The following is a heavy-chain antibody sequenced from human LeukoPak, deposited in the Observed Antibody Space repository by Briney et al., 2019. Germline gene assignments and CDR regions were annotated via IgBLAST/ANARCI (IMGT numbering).Heavy chain of an antibody. D-gene: IGHD3-22*01. J-gene: IGHJ4*02. CDR2: IRNKAKSYYT. V-gene: IGHV3-72*01. CDR3: IRGVSDSRGHHSFGN. CDR1: GFTFSDHY. Sequence: PGGSLRLSCAASGFTFSDHYMDWVRQAPGKGLEWVGRIRNKAKSYYTLYAASVQGRFTISRDDSKNSLYLQMNSLKSEDTAVYYCIRGVSDSRGHHSFGNWGQGTLVTVSS.